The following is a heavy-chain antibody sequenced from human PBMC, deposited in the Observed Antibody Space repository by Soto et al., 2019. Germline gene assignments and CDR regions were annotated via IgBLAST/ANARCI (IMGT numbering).Heavy chain of an antibody. V-gene: IGHV5-51*01. CDR2: IYPGDSDT. CDR3: ARQGIGTAGYYYYMYV. D-gene: IGHD1-1*01. CDR1: GYSFTSYW. J-gene: IGHJ6*03. Sequence: GESLKFSCKGSGYSFTSYWIGWVRQMPGKGLEWMGIIYPGDSDTRYSPSFQGQVTISADKSISTAYLQWSSLKASDTAMYYCARQGIGTAGYYYYMYVWGKGTTVTVS.